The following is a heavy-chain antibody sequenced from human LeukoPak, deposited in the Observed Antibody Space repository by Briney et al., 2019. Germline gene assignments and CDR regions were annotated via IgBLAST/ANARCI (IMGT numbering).Heavy chain of an antibody. V-gene: IGHV3-30-3*01. Sequence: GGSLRLSCAASGFTLSSFTMHWVRHNPGKGLEWVAVISYDESQKWYADSVKGRFTISRDNAKNSLYLQMNSLRAEDTALYYCARVRGNYQSDYWGQGTLVTVSS. CDR2: ISYDESQK. D-gene: IGHD1-7*01. J-gene: IGHJ4*02. CDR1: GFTLSSFT. CDR3: ARVRGNYQSDY.